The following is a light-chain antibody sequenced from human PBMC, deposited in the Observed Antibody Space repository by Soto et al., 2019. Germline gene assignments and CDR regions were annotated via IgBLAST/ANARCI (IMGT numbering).Light chain of an antibody. Sequence: QSVLTQSSSASASLGSSVKLTCTLSSDHTNYIIAWHQQHPGKAPRFLMTVEASGTYNKGSGIPDRFSGSSSGADRYLTISNLQSEDEAQYYCETWDNDTRVFGGGTKLTVL. J-gene: IGLJ2*01. CDR3: ETWDNDTRV. CDR2: VEASGTY. CDR1: SDHTNYI. V-gene: IGLV4-60*03.